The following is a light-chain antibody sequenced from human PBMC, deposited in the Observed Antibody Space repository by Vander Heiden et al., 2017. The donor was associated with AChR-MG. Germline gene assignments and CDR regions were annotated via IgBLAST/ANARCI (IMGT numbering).Light chain of an antibody. J-gene: IGLJ3*02. V-gene: IGLV7-46*01. Sequence: QAVVTQEPSMTVSPVGTVPRTCVAISGAVTSVHYPYCFRQKPGQAPSTLIYDTSNKHSWTPARFSGSLLGGKAALTLSGAQPEDEAEYYCLLSDSGAWVFGGGTKLTVL. CDR3: LLSDSGAWV. CDR2: DTS. CDR1: SGAVTSVHY.